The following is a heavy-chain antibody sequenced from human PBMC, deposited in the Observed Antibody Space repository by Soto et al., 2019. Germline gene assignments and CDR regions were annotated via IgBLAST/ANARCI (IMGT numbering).Heavy chain of an antibody. CDR1: GGSISSSSYY. V-gene: IGHV4-39*01. CDR2: IYYSGST. CDR3: ARPPGYSSSYFRH. J-gene: IGHJ1*01. Sequence: SETLSLTCTVSGGSISSSSYYWGWIRQPPGKGLEWIGSIYYSGSTYYNPSLKSRVTISVDTSKNQFSLKLSSVTAAEMAVYYCARPPGYSSSYFRHWGQGTLVTVSS. D-gene: IGHD6-13*01.